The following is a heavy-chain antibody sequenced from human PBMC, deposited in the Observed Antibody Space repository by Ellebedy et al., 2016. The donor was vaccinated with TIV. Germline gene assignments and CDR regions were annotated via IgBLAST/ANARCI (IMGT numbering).Heavy chain of an antibody. CDR2: VYQSGTT. CDR1: GGSIRSITYY. V-gene: IGHV4-39*01. J-gene: IGHJ5*02. CDR3: ARLTAAGTVHWFNP. Sequence: SETLSLXXSVSGGSIRSITYYWGWIRQPPGKGLEWIGNVYQSGTTYYNPSLKSRVTTSVDTSKNQFSLRLTSVTAADTAVYYCARLTAAGTVHWFNPWGQGTLVTVSS. D-gene: IGHD6-13*01.